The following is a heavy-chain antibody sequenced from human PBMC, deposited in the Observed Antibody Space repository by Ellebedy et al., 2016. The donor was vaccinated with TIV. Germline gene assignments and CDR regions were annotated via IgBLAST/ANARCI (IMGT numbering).Heavy chain of an antibody. Sequence: PGGSLRLSCAASGFTFSSYEINWVRQAPGKGLEWISYISASGSTIHYAASVKGRFTISRDNAKNSLYLQMNSLRAEDTAVYYCARDGYSYGSSRPFDYWGQGTLVTVSS. CDR3: ARDGYSYGSSRPFDY. D-gene: IGHD5-18*01. J-gene: IGHJ4*02. CDR1: GFTFSSYE. CDR2: ISASGSTI. V-gene: IGHV3-48*03.